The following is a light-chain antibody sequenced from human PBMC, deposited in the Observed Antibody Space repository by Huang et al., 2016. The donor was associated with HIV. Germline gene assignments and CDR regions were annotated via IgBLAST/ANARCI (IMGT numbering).Light chain of an antibody. V-gene: IGKV1-39*01. CDR3: QQSYRLPRT. CDR1: QSVTKY. J-gene: IGKJ2*02. Sequence: DIQMTQSPSSLSASVGDRVTITCRASQSVTKYLNWYQHMPGKAPKLLIYGASTLQGGVSSRFIVSGSGTEFTLSISSLQPEDAATYYCQQSYRLPRTFGQGTSLEI. CDR2: GAS.